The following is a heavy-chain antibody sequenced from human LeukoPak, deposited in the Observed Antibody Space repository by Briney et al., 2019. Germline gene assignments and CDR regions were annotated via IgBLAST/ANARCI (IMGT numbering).Heavy chain of an antibody. CDR3: ALYDSSGYWAFDI. V-gene: IGHV1-8*02. J-gene: IGHJ3*02. D-gene: IGHD3-22*01. CDR2: MNPNSGNT. Sequence: ASVKVSCKASGYTFTSYDINWVRRATGQGLEWMGWMNPNSGNTGYAQKFQGRVTMTRNTSISTAYMELSSLRSEDTAVYYCALYDSSGYWAFDIWGQGTMVTVSS. CDR1: GYTFTSYD.